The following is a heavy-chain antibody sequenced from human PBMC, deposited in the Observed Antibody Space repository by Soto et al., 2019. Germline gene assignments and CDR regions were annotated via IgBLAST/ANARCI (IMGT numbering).Heavy chain of an antibody. Sequence: QVQLQESGPGLVQPSQTLSLTCTVSGGSISSGGYYWSWIRQHPGTGLEWIGHISYSGSTYYNTYRESRVTISVATSTKLFSLILSYVTAADPAVYYCARGVLHWGQGTLVTVSS. CDR1: GGSISSGGYY. J-gene: IGHJ4*01. V-gene: IGHV4-31*03. CDR2: ISYSGST. CDR3: ARGVLH.